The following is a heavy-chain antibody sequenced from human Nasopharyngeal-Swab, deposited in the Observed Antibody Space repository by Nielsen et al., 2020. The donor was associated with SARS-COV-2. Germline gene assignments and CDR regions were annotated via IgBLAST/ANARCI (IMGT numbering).Heavy chain of an antibody. J-gene: IGHJ4*02. CDR2: ISYDGSNK. Sequence: GESLKISCAASGFTFSSSAMHWVRQAPSKGLEWVAVISYDGSNKYFADSVKGRFTISRDNSKNTLCLQMNSLRAEDTAVYYCASPPLDSSGYYYGFHYWGRGTLVTVSS. V-gene: IGHV3-30-3*01. CDR1: GFTFSSSA. D-gene: IGHD3-22*01. CDR3: ASPPLDSSGYYYGFHY.